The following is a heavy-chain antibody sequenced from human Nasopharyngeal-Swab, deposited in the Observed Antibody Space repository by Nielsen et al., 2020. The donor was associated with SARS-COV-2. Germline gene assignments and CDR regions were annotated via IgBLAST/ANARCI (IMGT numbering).Heavy chain of an antibody. CDR3: ARGRGGWFGELFDY. Sequence: ASVKVSCKASGYTFTSYDINWVRQATGQGLGWMGWMNPNSGNTGYAQKFQGRVAMTRNTSISTAYMELSSLRSEDTAVYYCARGRGGWFGELFDYWGQGTLVTVSS. D-gene: IGHD3-10*01. CDR2: MNPNSGNT. CDR1: GYTFTSYD. V-gene: IGHV1-8*01. J-gene: IGHJ4*02.